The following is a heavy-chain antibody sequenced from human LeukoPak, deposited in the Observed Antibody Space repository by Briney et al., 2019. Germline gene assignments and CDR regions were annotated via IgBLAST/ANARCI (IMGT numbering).Heavy chain of an antibody. J-gene: IGHJ6*04. CDR1: GFTFISYE. D-gene: IGHD3-10*01. CDR3: ARVGLASRVRGVTKAPYYYYYGMDV. CDR2: ISSSGSTI. V-gene: IGHV3-48*03. Sequence: GGSLRLSCAASGFTFISYEMNWVRQAPGKGREWVSYISSSGSTIYYADSVKGRFTISRDNAKNSLYLQMTSLRAEDTAVYYCARVGLASRVRGVTKAPYYYYYGMDVWGKGTTVTVSS.